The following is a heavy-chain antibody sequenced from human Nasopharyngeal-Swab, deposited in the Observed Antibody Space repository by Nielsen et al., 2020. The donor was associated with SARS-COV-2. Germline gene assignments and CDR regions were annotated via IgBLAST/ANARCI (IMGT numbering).Heavy chain of an antibody. D-gene: IGHD4-17*01. V-gene: IGHV1-46*01. CDR3: ARGSRLSTVTTGDYFDY. CDR2: INPSGGST. Sequence: ASVKVSCKASGYTFTGYYMHWVRQAPGQGLEWMGIINPSGGSTSYAQKFQGRVTMTRDTSTSTVYMELSSLRSEDTAVYYCARGSRLSTVTTGDYFDYWGQGTPVTVSS. CDR1: GYTFTGYY. J-gene: IGHJ4*02.